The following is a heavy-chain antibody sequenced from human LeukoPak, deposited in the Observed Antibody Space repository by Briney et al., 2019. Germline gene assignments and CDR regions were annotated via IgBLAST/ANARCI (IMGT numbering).Heavy chain of an antibody. D-gene: IGHD3-10*02. CDR3: TRELSGCSETVCSGA. V-gene: IGHV1-69*13. CDR2: ITPRLGPG. CDR1: GSTFNNDA. J-gene: IGHJ5*02. Sequence: GASVKVSCKSSGSTFNNDALSWVRQAPGQGLEWMGGITPRLGPGNYAQKFQDRLSITADEITSTTYMEMRSLRSDDTAVYYCTRELSGCSETVCSGAWGQGTLVIVSS.